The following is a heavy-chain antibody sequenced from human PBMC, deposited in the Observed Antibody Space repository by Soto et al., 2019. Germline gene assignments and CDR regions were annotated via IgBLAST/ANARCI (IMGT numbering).Heavy chain of an antibody. Sequence: EVQLVQSGAEVKKPGESLKISCKGSGYSFTSYWIGWVRQMPGKGLEWMGIIYPGDSDTRYSPSFQGQVTISADKSISTAYLQWCSLKASETAMYYCARRGRGYDFWSGYYYYYMDVWGKGTTVTVSS. CDR3: ARRGRGYDFWSGYYYYYMDV. D-gene: IGHD3-3*01. J-gene: IGHJ6*03. V-gene: IGHV5-51*03. CDR2: IYPGDSDT. CDR1: GYSFTSYW.